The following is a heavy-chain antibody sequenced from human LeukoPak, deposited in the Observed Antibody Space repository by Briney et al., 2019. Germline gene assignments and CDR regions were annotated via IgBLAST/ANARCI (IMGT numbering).Heavy chain of an antibody. CDR3: AQHMRATNTYSFFGLDV. Sequence: GGSLRLSCAAAGFTFKGYGMHWVRQPPGKGLEWVSSINWNGGGTDYADSVKGRFTISRDNAKNSLYLQLSSLRPEDTALYYCAQHMRATNTYSFFGLDVWGQGTTVTVSS. V-gene: IGHV3-9*01. J-gene: IGHJ6*02. D-gene: IGHD1-26*01. CDR1: GFTFKGYG. CDR2: INWNGGGT.